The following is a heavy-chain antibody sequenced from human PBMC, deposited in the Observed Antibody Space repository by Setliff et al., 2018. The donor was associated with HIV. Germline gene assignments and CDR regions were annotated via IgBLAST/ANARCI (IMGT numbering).Heavy chain of an antibody. CDR3: ARSPSYSSSFSYYYYSMDV. J-gene: IGHJ6*02. V-gene: IGHV4-4*09. Sequence: KTSETLSLTCTVSGGSISSYYWSWIRQPPGKGLEWIGYIYTSGSTNYNPSLKSRVAISVDTSKNQFSLKLSSVTAADTAVYYCARSPSYSSSFSYYYYSMDVWGQGTTVTVSS. D-gene: IGHD6-6*01. CDR1: GGSISSYY. CDR2: IYTSGST.